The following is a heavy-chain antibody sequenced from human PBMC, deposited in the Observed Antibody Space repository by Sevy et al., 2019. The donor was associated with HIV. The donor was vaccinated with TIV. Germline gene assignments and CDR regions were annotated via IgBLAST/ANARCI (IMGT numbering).Heavy chain of an antibody. Sequence: GGSLRLSCAASGFTFSSYGMHWVRQAPGKGLEWVAFIRYDGSNKYYADSVKGRFTISRDNSKNTLHLQMNSLRAEDTAVYYCAKEGYCSSTSCYIGRIYYYYYMDVWGKGTTVTVSS. CDR3: AKEGYCSSTSCYIGRIYYYYYMDV. V-gene: IGHV3-30*02. J-gene: IGHJ6*03. CDR1: GFTFSSYG. D-gene: IGHD2-2*02. CDR2: IRYDGSNK.